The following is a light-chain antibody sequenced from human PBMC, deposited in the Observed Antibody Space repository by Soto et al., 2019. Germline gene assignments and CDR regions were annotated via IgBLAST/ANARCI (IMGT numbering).Light chain of an antibody. V-gene: IGKV1-39*01. CDR1: QNIINY. J-gene: IGKJ5*01. CDR2: AAS. CDR3: QQLFDSPIT. Sequence: DIQMTQSPSSLSASVGDRVTITCRASQNIINYLNWYQQKPGKAPQLLIYAASTLESGVPSRFSATVSGTEFSLTITSLQPEDFATYYCQQLFDSPITFGQGTRLEI.